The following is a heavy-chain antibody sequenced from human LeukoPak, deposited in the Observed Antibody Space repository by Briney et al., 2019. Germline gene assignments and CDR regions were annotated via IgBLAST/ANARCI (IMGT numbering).Heavy chain of an antibody. CDR1: GGSISSYY. V-gene: IGHV4-59*01. CDR3: ARGVSSWISYNWFDP. Sequence: KPSETLSLTCTVSGGSISSYYWSWIRQPPGKGLEWIGYIYYSGSTNYNPSLKSRVTISVDTSKNQFSLKLSSVTAADTAVYYCARGVSSWISYNWFDPWGQGTLVTVSS. CDR2: IYYSGST. J-gene: IGHJ5*02. D-gene: IGHD6-13*01.